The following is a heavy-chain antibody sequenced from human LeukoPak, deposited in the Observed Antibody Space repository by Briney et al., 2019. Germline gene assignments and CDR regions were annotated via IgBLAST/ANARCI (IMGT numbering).Heavy chain of an antibody. CDR1: GDSINSNY. D-gene: IGHD3-22*01. J-gene: IGHJ4*02. CDR2: IYYGGST. CDR3: ARSYYDSSGYYYDHY. Sequence: SETLSLTCSVSGDSINSNYWSWMRQPPGKGLEWIGYIYYGGSTNYNPSLKSRVTMSVDTSKNQFSLKLSSVTAADTAVYYCARSYYDSSGYYYDHYWGQGTLVTVSS. V-gene: IGHV4-59*12.